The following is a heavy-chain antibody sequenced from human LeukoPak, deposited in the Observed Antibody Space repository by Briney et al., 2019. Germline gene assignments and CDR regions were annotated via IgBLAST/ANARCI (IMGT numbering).Heavy chain of an antibody. D-gene: IGHD2-15*01. Sequence: WGSLRLSCSASGFPFSSYAMHWVRQAPRKGLEYVSAISDSGGSTYYADSVKGRFTISRDNSKNTLYLQMSSLRAEDTAVYFCVRGYSFGPYGMDVCSQRTTVTVSS. CDR3: VRGYSFGPYGMDV. CDR2: ISDSGGST. CDR1: GFPFSSYA. V-gene: IGHV3-64D*09. J-gene: IGHJ6*02.